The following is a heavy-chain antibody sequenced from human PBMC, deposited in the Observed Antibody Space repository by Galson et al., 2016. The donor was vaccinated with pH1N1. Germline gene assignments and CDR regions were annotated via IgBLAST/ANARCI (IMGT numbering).Heavy chain of an antibody. CDR3: ARDKRRYFDY. Sequence: SLRLSCAASGFSVTNNYVAWVRQAPGKGLEWVSLTYSGGTTDYAAPVKGRFTISRDSAENTRYLQMNNLRPEDTAIYYCARDKRRYFDYWGQGTLVTVSS. J-gene: IGHJ4*02. V-gene: IGHV3-53*01. CDR2: TYSGGTT. CDR1: GFSVTNNY.